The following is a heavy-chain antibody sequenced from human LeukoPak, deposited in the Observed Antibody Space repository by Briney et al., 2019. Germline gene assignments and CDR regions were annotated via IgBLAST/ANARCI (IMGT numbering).Heavy chain of an antibody. Sequence: SETLSLTCTVSGGSISSSSYYWGWIRQPPGKGLEWIGSIYYSGSTYYNPSLKSRVTISVDTSKNQFSLKLSSVTAADTAVYYCARRYTSRPEYDYVWGSYRYKVQGDWFDPWGQGTLVTVSS. V-gene: IGHV4-39*01. J-gene: IGHJ5*02. CDR2: IYYSGST. CDR1: GGSISSSSYY. D-gene: IGHD3-16*02. CDR3: ARRYTSRPEYDYVWGSYRYKVQGDWFDP.